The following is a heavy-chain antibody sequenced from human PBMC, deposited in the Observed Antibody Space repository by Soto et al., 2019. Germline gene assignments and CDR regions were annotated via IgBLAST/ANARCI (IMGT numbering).Heavy chain of an antibody. CDR1: GASVSSVSYY. CDR3: TRVYSGSYGQNN. Sequence: QVQLQESGPGVVKPSETLSLSCTVYGASVSSVSYYWNWIRQPPGKGLEWVGYIFYNGKTTNYNPSLKSRVTISVDTSKNQFALKMSSVPAADTAFYYCTRVYSGSYGQNNWGQGTLVTVSA. V-gene: IGHV4-61*01. J-gene: IGHJ4*02. CDR2: IFYNGKTT. D-gene: IGHD1-26*01.